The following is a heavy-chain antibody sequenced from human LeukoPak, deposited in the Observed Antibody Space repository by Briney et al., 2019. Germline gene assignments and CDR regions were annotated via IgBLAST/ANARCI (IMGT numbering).Heavy chain of an antibody. CDR3: AIDEEEQWLPFDY. CDR2: ISGSGGST. D-gene: IGHD6-19*01. J-gene: IGHJ4*02. V-gene: IGHV3-23*01. CDR1: GFTFSSYA. Sequence: PGGSLRLSCAASGFTFSSYAMSWVRQAPGKGLEWVSAISGSGGSTYYADSVKGRFTISRDNSKNTLYLQMNSLRAEDTAVYYCAIDEEEQWLPFDYWGQGTLVTVSS.